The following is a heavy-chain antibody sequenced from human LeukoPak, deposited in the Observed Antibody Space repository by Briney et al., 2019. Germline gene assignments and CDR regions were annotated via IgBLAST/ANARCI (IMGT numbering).Heavy chain of an antibody. J-gene: IGHJ4*02. CDR1: GGSISSYY. CDR3: AGAGYSSGWSIIDY. CDR2: IYTSGST. V-gene: IGHV4-4*07. D-gene: IGHD6-19*01. Sequence: SETLSLTCTVSGGSISSYYWSWIRQPAGKGLEWIGRIYTSGSTNYNPSLKGRVTMSVDTSKNQFSLKLSSVTAADTAVYYCAGAGYSSGWSIIDYWGQGTLVTVSS.